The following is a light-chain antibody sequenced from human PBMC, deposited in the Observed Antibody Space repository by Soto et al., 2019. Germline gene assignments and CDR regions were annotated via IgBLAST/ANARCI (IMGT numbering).Light chain of an antibody. CDR1: QSVSSN. CDR3: QQYNNWRPWS. CDR2: GAS. V-gene: IGKV3-15*01. Sequence: EIVMTQSPATLSVSPGERATLSCRASQSVSSNLAWYQQKPDQAPRLLIYGASTRATGIPVRFSGSGSGTEFTLTISSLQSEDLAVYYCQQYNNWRPWSFGQGTKVEIK. J-gene: IGKJ1*01.